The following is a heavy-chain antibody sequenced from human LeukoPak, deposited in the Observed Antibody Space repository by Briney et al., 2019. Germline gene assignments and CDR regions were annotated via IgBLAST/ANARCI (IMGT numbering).Heavy chain of an antibody. CDR2: ISGSGGST. V-gene: IGHV3-23*01. J-gene: IGHJ3*02. CDR1: GFTFSSHA. D-gene: IGHD3-22*01. Sequence: PGGSLRLSCAASGFTFSSHAMSWVRQAPGRGLEWVSAISGSGGSTYYADSVKGRFTISRDNSKNTLYLQMNSLRAEDTAVYYCAKRENYYDSSGYYSDAFDIWGQGTMVTVSS. CDR3: AKRENYYDSSGYYSDAFDI.